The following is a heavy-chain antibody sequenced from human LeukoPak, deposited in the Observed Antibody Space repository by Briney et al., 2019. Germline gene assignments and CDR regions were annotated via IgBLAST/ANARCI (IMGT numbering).Heavy chain of an antibody. Sequence: ASVKDSCKASGYTFTGYYMHWVRQAPGQGLEWMGWINPNSGGTNYAQKFQGRVTMTRDKSISTAYMELSRLRSDDTAVYYCARDRQLGGYNWFDPWGQGTLVTVSS. V-gene: IGHV1-2*02. J-gene: IGHJ5*02. D-gene: IGHD6-6*01. CDR2: INPNSGGT. CDR3: ARDRQLGGYNWFDP. CDR1: GYTFTGYY.